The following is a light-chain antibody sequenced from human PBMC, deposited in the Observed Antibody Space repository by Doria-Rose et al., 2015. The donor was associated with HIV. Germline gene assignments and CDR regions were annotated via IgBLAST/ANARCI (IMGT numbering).Light chain of an antibody. CDR2: EVS. CDR1: SSDIGGHNY. V-gene: IGLV2-14*01. J-gene: IGLJ1*01. CDR3: SSYATSGTLIV. Sequence: QSVLIQPASVSGSPGQSITISCTGTSSDIGGHNYVSWYQHHPGTAPILIIYEVSNRPSGVSHRFSGSKSGNTASLTISGLQAEYEADYYCSSYATSGTLIVFGTGTKVTVL.